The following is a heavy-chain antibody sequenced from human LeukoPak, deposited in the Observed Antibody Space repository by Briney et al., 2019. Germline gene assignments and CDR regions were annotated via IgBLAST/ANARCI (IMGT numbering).Heavy chain of an antibody. J-gene: IGHJ6*03. CDR3: ARHYYMDV. CDR2: ISYDGSNK. V-gene: IGHV3-30-3*01. CDR1: GFTFSSYA. Sequence: PGGSLRLSCAASGFTFSSYAMHWVRQAPGKGLEWVAVISYDGSNKYYADSVKGRFTISRDNSKNTLYLQINSLRADDTAVYYCARHYYMDVWGKGTTVTVSS.